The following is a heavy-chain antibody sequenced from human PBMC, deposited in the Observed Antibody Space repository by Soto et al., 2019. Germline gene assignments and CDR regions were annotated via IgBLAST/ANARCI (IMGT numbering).Heavy chain of an antibody. CDR1: GFTFSSYA. D-gene: IGHD3-10*01. J-gene: IGHJ4*02. Sequence: GGSLRLSCAASGFTFSSYAMHWVRQAPGKGLEYVSVISSNGGSTYYANSVKGRFTISRDNSKNTLYLQMGSLRAEDMAVYYCARVGALSGSGSYYVDYWGQGTLVTVSS. V-gene: IGHV3-64*01. CDR3: ARVGALSGSGSYYVDY. CDR2: ISSNGGST.